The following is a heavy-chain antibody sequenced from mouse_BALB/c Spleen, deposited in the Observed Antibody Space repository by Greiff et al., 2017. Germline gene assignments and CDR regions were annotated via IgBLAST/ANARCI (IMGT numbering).Heavy chain of an antibody. D-gene: IGHD2-4*01. V-gene: IGHV1-80*01. CDR3: ANYDYDGGRFAY. CDR2: IYPGDGDT. J-gene: IGHJ3*01. Sequence: VKLMESGAELVRPGSSVKISCKASGYAFRSYWFNWVKQRPGQGLEWIGQIYPGDGDTNYNGKFKGKATLTAAKSSSTSYMQRSSLSSEDSAVYFCANYDYDGGRFAYWGQGTLVTVSA. CDR1: GYAFRSYW.